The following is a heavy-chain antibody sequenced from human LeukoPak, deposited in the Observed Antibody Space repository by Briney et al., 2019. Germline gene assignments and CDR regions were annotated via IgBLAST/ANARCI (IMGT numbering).Heavy chain of an antibody. CDR3: ARHGYSSFPFYYYGMDV. V-gene: IGHV4-34*01. CDR1: GGSFSGYY. J-gene: IGHJ6*02. D-gene: IGHD6-13*01. CDR2: INHSGST. Sequence: PSETLSLTCAVYGGSFSGYYWSWIRQPPGKGLEWIGEINHSGSTNYNPSLKSRVTISVDTSKNQFSLELSSVTAADTAVYYCARHGYSSFPFYYYGMDVWGQGTTVTVSS.